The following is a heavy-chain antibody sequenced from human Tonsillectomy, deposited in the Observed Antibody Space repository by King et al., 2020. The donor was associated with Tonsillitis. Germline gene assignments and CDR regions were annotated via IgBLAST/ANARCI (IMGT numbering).Heavy chain of an antibody. CDR2: INHSGIT. V-gene: IGHV4-34*01. CDR1: GGSFSGYY. CDR3: ARGRYSSSPYYSYYMDV. Sequence: VQLQQWDAGLLKPSETLSLTCGVYGGSFSGYYWSWIRQPPGKGLEWIGEINHSGITNFNPSLKSRVTMSVDTSKNQFSLKLSSVTAADTAVYYCARGRYSSSPYYSYYMDVWGKGTTVTVSS. D-gene: IGHD6-6*01. J-gene: IGHJ6*03.